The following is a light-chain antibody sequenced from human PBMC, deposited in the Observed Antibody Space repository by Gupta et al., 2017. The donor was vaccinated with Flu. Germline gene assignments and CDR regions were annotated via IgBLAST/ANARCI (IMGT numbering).Light chain of an antibody. Sequence: DIQMTQSPSTLSASVGDRVTITCRASQSISDWLAWYQQKPGKAPKLLIYKASSFETGVPSRFSGSGSGTEFTLTISSLQPDDFASYYCQQDDTFPWTFGQGTKVEIK. J-gene: IGKJ1*01. CDR2: KAS. CDR3: QQDDTFPWT. V-gene: IGKV1-5*03. CDR1: QSISDW.